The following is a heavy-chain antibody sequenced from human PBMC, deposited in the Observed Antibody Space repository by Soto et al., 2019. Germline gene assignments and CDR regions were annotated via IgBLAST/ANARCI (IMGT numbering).Heavy chain of an antibody. CDR1: GYTFTSYA. CDR3: ARDFFVGVLRWYAFAS. D-gene: IGHD1-26*01. V-gene: IGHV1-3*01. CDR2: INAGNGNT. J-gene: IGHJ3*02. Sequence: QVQLVQSGAEVKKPGASVKVSCKASGYTFTSYAMHWVRQAPGPRLEWMGWINAGNGNTKYSQKFQGRVTITRDTSASTAYMELTSLRSEDTAVYDCARDFFVGVLRWYAFASWGQGTMVTVSA.